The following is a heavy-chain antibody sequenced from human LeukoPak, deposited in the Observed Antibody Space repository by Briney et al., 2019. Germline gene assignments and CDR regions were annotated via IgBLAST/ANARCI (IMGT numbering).Heavy chain of an antibody. Sequence: SGTLSLTCAVSGGSISTDDWWSWVRQPPGKGLQWIGETFHFGSTNYNPSLKSRVTISVDTSKNQFSLKLSSVTAADTAVYYCARGAGYCSSTSCYLYYFDYWGQGALVTVSS. D-gene: IGHD2-2*01. CDR3: ARGAGYCSSTSCYLYYFDY. V-gene: IGHV4-4*02. J-gene: IGHJ4*02. CDR1: GGSISTDDW. CDR2: TFHFGST.